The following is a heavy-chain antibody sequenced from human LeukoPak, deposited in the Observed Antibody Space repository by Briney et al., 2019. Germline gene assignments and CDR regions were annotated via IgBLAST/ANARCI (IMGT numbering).Heavy chain of an antibody. CDR1: GGSISSYY. V-gene: IGHV4-34*01. CDR3: ARGRQWLVRRGVYFDY. Sequence: SETLSLTCTVSGGSISSYYWSWIRQPPGKGLEWIGEINHSGSTNYNPSLKSRVTISVDTSKNQFSLKLSSVAAADTAVYYCARGRQWLVRRGVYFDYWGQGTLVTVSS. D-gene: IGHD6-19*01. J-gene: IGHJ4*02. CDR2: INHSGST.